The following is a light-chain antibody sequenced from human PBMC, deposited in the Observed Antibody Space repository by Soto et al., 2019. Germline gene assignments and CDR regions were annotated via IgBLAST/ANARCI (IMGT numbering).Light chain of an antibody. CDR3: LQDYNYPWT. Sequence: AIQMTQSPSSLSASVGDRVTITCRASQVIGNDLGWYQQRPGRAPRLLIYAASSLQSGVPSRFSGSGSGTDFTLTISSLQPEDFATYYCLQDYNYPWTFGQGTKVEIK. V-gene: IGKV1-6*01. J-gene: IGKJ1*01. CDR2: AAS. CDR1: QVIGND.